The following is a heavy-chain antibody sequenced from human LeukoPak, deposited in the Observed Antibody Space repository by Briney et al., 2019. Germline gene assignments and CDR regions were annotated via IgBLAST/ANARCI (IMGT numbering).Heavy chain of an antibody. CDR1: GFTFSNYG. J-gene: IGHJ4*02. D-gene: IGHD2-2*01. Sequence: GGSLKLSCTASGFTFSNYGMHWVRQAPGKGLEWVAVTSYDGTNKYYADSVKGRFTISRDNSKNTLYLQMNSLRAEDTAVYYCARGVTRYCSSTSCYYFDYWGQGTLVTVSS. CDR2: TSYDGTNK. V-gene: IGHV3-30*03. CDR3: ARGVTRYCSSTSCYYFDY.